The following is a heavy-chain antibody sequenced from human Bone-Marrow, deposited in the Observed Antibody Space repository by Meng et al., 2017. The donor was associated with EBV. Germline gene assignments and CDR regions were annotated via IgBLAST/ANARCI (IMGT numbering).Heavy chain of an antibody. V-gene: IGHV3-21*01. CDR1: GFTFSSYS. CDR2: ISSSSSYI. CDR3: ARDDGNYYDGEYYFDY. Sequence: EVQLVXSXXXXXKPXGXXXLSXSXSGFTFSSYSMNWVRQAPGKGLEWVSSISSSSSYIYYADSVKGRFTISRDNAKNSLYLQMNSLRAEDTAVYYCARDDGNYYDGEYYFDYWGQGTLVTVSS. J-gene: IGHJ4*02. D-gene: IGHD3-22*01.